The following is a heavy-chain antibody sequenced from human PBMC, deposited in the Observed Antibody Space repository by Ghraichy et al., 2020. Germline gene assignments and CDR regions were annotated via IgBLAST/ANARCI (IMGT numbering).Heavy chain of an antibody. V-gene: IGHV3-21*01. CDR3: ARDQGSGWDAFDI. J-gene: IGHJ3*02. D-gene: IGHD6-19*01. CDR1: GFTFSSYS. Sequence: GESLNISCAASGFTFSSYSMNWVRQAPGKGLEWVSSISSSSSYIYYADSVKGRFTISRDNAKNSLYLQMNSLRAEDTAVYYCARDQGSGWDAFDIWGQGTMVTVSS. CDR2: ISSSSSYI.